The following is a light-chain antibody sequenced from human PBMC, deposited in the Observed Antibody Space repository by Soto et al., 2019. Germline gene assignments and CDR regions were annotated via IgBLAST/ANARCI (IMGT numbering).Light chain of an antibody. Sequence: QSALTQPASVSGSPGQSITISCSETSSNVGSYKLVSWYQQHPGEAPQLMIYDGTERPSGVSNRFSGSKSGNTASLTISGLQAEDEADYYCCSYAASSTSVVFGGGTKLTVL. V-gene: IGLV2-23*01. J-gene: IGLJ2*01. CDR2: DGT. CDR3: CSYAASSTSVV. CDR1: SSNVGSYKL.